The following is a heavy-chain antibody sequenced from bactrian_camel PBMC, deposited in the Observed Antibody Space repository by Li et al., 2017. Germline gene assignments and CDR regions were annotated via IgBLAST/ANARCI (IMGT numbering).Heavy chain of an antibody. CDR1: GFTFSSYP. CDR2: ITSSGLT. Sequence: DVQLVESGGGLVQPGGSLRLSCAASGFTFSSYPMSWVRQAPGKGLEWVSTITSSGLTNYAYSVKGRFSISRDNAKNTLYLQLNSLKSEDTAMYICVRGFNDGRYSYRGQGTQVTVS. D-gene: IGHD1*01. J-gene: IGHJ4*01. CDR3: VRGFNDGRYSY. V-gene: IGHV3S42*01.